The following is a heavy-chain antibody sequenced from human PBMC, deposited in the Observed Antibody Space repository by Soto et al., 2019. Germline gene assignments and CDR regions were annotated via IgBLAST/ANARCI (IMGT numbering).Heavy chain of an antibody. V-gene: IGHV5-10-1*01. CDR1: GYSFTSYW. CDR2: IDPSDSYT. J-gene: IGHJ6*02. CDR3: ARLYGGNSGMDV. D-gene: IGHD4-17*01. Sequence: EVQLVQSGAEVKKPGAALRISCKGSGYSFTSYWVTWVRQMPGKGLEWMGRIDPSDSYTNYNPPFQGHVTISVDKSISTAYLQWSSLKASDSAMYDCARLYGGNSGMDVWGQVTTVTVSS.